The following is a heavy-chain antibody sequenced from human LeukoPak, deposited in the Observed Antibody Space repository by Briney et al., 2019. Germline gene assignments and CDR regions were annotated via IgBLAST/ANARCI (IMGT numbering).Heavy chain of an antibody. J-gene: IGHJ5*02. CDR2: INPSADIT. V-gene: IGHV1-46*01. CDR3: ARGGLQWELLGNWFDP. CDR1: GGTFSSYA. D-gene: IGHD3-3*01. Sequence: GASVKVSCKASGGTFSSYAISWVRQAPGDGLDWMGIINPSADITAYAQKFQGRVTMTRDTSMSTVYMELSSLRSEDTAVYYCARGGLQWELLGNWFDPWGQGTLVTVSS.